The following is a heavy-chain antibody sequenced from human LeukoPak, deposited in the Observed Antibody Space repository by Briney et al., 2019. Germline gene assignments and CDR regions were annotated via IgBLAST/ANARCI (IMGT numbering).Heavy chain of an antibody. CDR2: FSGSGGST. D-gene: IGHD6-19*01. J-gene: IGHJ4*02. Sequence: HSGGSLRLSCAASGFTFSSYAMSWVRQAPGRGLECISGFSGSGGSTYYADSVKGRFTISRDNSKNTLYLQMNSLRAEDTAVYYCARRSGIAVAGAFDDWGQGTLVTVSS. CDR3: ARRSGIAVAGAFDD. CDR1: GFTFSSYA. V-gene: IGHV3-23*01.